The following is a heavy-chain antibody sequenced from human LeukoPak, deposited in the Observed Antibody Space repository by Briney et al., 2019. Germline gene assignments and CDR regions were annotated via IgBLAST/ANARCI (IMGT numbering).Heavy chain of an antibody. J-gene: IGHJ4*02. CDR3: AKDLGDYGDYLGY. Sequence: PGGSLRLSCAASGLTFSSYAMSWVRQAPGKGLEWVSAISGSGGSTYYADSVKGRFTISRDNSKNTLYLQMNSLRAEDTAVYYCAKDLGDYGDYLGYWGQGTLVTVSS. CDR1: GLTFSSYA. CDR2: ISGSGGST. V-gene: IGHV3-23*01. D-gene: IGHD4-17*01.